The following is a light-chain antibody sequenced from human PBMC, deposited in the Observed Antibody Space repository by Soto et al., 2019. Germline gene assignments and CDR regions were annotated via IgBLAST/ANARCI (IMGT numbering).Light chain of an antibody. CDR1: QGISSW. J-gene: IGKJ4*01. CDR3: QQTTSFPLT. CDR2: AAS. V-gene: IGKV1-12*01. Sequence: DIQMTQSPSFVSASVGDRVTITCGASQGISSWLVWYQHKPGRAPKLLIHAASSLESGVPSRFSGSGSGTDSTLTISSLQPEDFATYYCQQTTSFPLTFGGGTKVEMK.